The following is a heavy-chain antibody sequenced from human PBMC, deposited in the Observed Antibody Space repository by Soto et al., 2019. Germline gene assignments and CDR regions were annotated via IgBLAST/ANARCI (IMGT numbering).Heavy chain of an antibody. J-gene: IGHJ4*02. CDR3: ALRAKVSSGWYTFFLY. D-gene: IGHD6-19*01. CDR1: GFSVSTSGMG. CDR2: IYWDDDK. Sequence: QITLKESGPTLVKPTQTLTLTCTFSGFSVSTSGMGVGWIRQPPGKALEWLALIYWDDDKRYSPSLKSRLTITRDTSKNQVVLTMTNMDPVDTGTYYCALRAKVSSGWYTFFLYWGQGTLVTDSS. V-gene: IGHV2-5*02.